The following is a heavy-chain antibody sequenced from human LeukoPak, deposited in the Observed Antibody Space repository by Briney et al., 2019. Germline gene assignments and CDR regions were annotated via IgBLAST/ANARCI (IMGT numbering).Heavy chain of an antibody. CDR3: ARDRDGGDY. CDR1: GFTFSSYW. J-gene: IGHJ4*02. Sequence: GGSLRLSCAASGFTFSSYWMTWVRQAPGKGLEWVSYISSSGSMIYYADSVKGRFTISRDNAKNSLYLQMNSLRAEDTAVYYCARDRDGGDYWGQGTLVTVSS. CDR2: ISSSGSMI. V-gene: IGHV3-48*04. D-gene: IGHD3-16*01.